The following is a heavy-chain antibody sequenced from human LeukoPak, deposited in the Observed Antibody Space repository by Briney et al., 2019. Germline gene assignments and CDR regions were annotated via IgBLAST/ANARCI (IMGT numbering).Heavy chain of an antibody. CDR2: IIPIFGTA. J-gene: IGHJ3*02. D-gene: IGHD2-15*01. CDR3: ARSTPRYCSGGSCEPSDAFDI. CDR1: GGTFIIYA. V-gene: IGHV1-69*01. Sequence: EASVKVSCKASGGTFIIYAISWVGQAPGQGLEWMGGIIPIFGTANYAQKFQGRVTITADESTSTAYMELSSLRSEDTAVYYCARSTPRYCSGGSCEPSDAFDIWGQGTMVTVSS.